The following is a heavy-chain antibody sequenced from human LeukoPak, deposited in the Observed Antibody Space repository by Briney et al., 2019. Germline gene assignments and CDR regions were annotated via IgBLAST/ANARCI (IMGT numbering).Heavy chain of an antibody. J-gene: IGHJ4*02. CDR2: ISSSSSTI. CDR1: GFTFSSYS. V-gene: IGHV3-48*01. Sequence: GGSLRLSCAASGFTFSSYSMNWVRQAPGKGLEWVSYISSSSSTIYYADSVKGRFTISRDNAKNSLYLQMNSLRAEDTAVYYCARGVGVRGVISQPLEVWGQGTLVIVSS. D-gene: IGHD3-10*01. CDR3: ARGVGVRGVISQPLEV.